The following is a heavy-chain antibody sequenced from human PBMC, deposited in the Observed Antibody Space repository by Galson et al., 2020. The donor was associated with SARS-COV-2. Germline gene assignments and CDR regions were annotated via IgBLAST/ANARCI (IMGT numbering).Heavy chain of an antibody. J-gene: IGHJ4*02. CDR3: VRMNHYYGSGWEFDS. Sequence: ASVKVSCKASGYTFIDYYLHWVRQAPGQGLEWMGIIQPTGGGTNYAQKFQGRVTMTRDTSTSTVYMELSSLRFEDTAVYYCVRMNHYYGSGWEFDSWGQGTLVTVSS. D-gene: IGHD3-10*01. CDR1: GYTFIDYY. CDR2: IQPTGGGT. V-gene: IGHV1-46*01.